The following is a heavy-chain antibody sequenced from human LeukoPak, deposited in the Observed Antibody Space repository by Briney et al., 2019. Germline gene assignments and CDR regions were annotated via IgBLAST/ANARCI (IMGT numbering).Heavy chain of an antibody. J-gene: IGHJ6*02. Sequence: GGSLRLSCAASGFTFSSYGMHWVRQAPGKGLEWVAVISYDGSNKYYADSVKGRFTISRDNSKNTLYLQMNSLRAEDTAVYYCAKEAAYDILTVYGMDVWGQGTTVTVSS. CDR1: GFTFSSYG. V-gene: IGHV3-30*18. CDR3: AKEAAYDILTVYGMDV. CDR2: ISYDGSNK. D-gene: IGHD3-9*01.